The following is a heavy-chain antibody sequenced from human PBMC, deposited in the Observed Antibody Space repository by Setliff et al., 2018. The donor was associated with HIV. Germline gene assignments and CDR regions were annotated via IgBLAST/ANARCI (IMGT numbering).Heavy chain of an antibody. Sequence: SETLSLTCTVSGGSINSTSYYWGWIRQPPGNGLEWIGSIYHTGSTYYKPSLKSRLTISVDTSKDQFSLKLSSVTAADTAVYYCASSGYSLYYYYGMDVWGQGTTVTVS. CDR2: IYHTGST. CDR1: GGSINSTSYY. CDR3: ASSGYSLYYYYGMDV. J-gene: IGHJ6*02. D-gene: IGHD1-26*01. V-gene: IGHV4-39*07.